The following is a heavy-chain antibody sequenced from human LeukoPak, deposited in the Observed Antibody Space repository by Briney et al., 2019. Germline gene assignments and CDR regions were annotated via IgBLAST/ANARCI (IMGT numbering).Heavy chain of an antibody. CDR2: ISSGGFTI. CDR1: GFTCSDYS. V-gene: IGHV3-48*01. J-gene: IGHJ3*02. CDR3: ARDSYYYDSSGYYYGRGFAFDI. D-gene: IGHD3-22*01. Sequence: GGSLRLSCAVFGFTCSDYSMNWVRQAPGKGLEWVSYISSGGFTINYADSVKGRFTISRDNAKNSLYLQMNSLRAEDTAVYYCARDSYYYDSSGYYYGRGFAFDILGQGTMVTVSS.